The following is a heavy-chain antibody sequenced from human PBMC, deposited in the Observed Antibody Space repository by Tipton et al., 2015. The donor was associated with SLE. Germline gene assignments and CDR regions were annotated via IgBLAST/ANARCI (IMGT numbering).Heavy chain of an antibody. J-gene: IGHJ5*02. Sequence: TLSLTCTVSGGSISSYYWSWIRQPPGKGLEWIGYIYYSGSTNYNPSLKSRVTISVDTSKNQFSRKLSSVTAADTAVYYWAREEYSSGWTEVHWFDPWGQGTLVTVSS. CDR3: AREEYSSGWTEVHWFDP. V-gene: IGHV4-59*01. D-gene: IGHD6-19*01. CDR1: GGSISSYY. CDR2: IYYSGST.